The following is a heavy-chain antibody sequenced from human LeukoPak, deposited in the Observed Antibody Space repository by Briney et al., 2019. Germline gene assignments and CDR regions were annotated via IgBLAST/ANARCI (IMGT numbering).Heavy chain of an antibody. CDR1: GFTFSSYA. CDR2: ISYDGSNK. D-gene: IGHD2-15*01. Sequence: PGRSLRLSCAASGFTFSSYAMHWVRQAPGKGLEWVAVISYDGSNKYYADSVKGRFTISRDNSKNTLYLQMNSLRAEDTALYYCAKDSSGGSQFDYWGQGTLVTVSS. CDR3: AKDSSGGSQFDY. J-gene: IGHJ4*02. V-gene: IGHV3-30-3*01.